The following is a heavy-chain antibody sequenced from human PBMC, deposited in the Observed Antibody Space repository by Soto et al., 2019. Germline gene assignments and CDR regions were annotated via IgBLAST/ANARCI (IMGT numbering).Heavy chain of an antibody. CDR3: ARDQGYDFWSGYFISSHGIAYFDY. V-gene: IGHV3-48*01. J-gene: IGHJ4*02. CDR2: ISSSSSTI. D-gene: IGHD3-3*01. CDR1: GFTFRSYS. Sequence: GWSLRLSCAASGFTFRSYSMNWVRQAPGKGLEWVSYISSSSSTIYYADSVKGRFTISRDNAKNSLYLQMNSLRAEDTAVYYCARDQGYDFWSGYFISSHGIAYFDYWGQGTLVTVSS.